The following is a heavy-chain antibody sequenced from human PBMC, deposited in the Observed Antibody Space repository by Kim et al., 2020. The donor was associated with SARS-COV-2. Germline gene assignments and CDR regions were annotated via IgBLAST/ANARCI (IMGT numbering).Heavy chain of an antibody. CDR3: GRLIDY. Sequence: GGSLRLSCAASGFIFSNYWMSWVRQAPGKGPECVANIKPDGSVQFYVDSVRGRFFFSSNNAHNLLYLQMNSLRVEDAALYYCGRLIDYWGQGTLVFVSS. V-gene: IGHV3-7*03. J-gene: IGHJ4*02. CDR1: GFIFSNYW. CDR2: IKPDGSVQ.